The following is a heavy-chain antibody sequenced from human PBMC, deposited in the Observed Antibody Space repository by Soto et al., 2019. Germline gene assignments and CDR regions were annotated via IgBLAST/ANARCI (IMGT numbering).Heavy chain of an antibody. CDR3: AKEVVVVDAFDI. Sequence: ASVKVSCKVSGYTLTELSMHWVRQAPGKRLEWMGGFDPEDGETIYAQKLQGRVTMTEDTSTDTDYMELSSLRSEDTAVYYCAKEVVVVDAFDIWGQGTMVTVSS. CDR2: FDPEDGET. D-gene: IGHD2-2*01. J-gene: IGHJ3*02. V-gene: IGHV1-24*01. CDR1: GYTLTELS.